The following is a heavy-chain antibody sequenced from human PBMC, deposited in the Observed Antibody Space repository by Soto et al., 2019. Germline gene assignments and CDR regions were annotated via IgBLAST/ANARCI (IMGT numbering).Heavy chain of an antibody. CDR2: IDSGGST. D-gene: IGHD3-3*01. CDR1: GFTVSSNY. Sequence: PGGSLRLSCAASGFTVSSNYMSWVRQAPGKGLEGVSVIDSGGSTYYADSVKGRFTISRDNSKNTLYLQMNSLRAEDTAVYYCARSPGVGRSMTYYDFWSGYYYYYYGMDVWGQGTTVTVSS. CDR3: ARSPGVGRSMTYYDFWSGYYYYYYGMDV. J-gene: IGHJ6*02. V-gene: IGHV3-53*01.